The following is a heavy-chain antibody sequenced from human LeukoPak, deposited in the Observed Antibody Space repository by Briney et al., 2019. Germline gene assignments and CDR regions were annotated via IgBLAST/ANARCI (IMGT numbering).Heavy chain of an antibody. CDR3: ALRAPGLNTVGEHDY. CDR1: GYTFTSYD. CDR2: MNPNSGNT. Sequence: ASVKVSCKASGYTFTSYDINWVRQATGQGLEWMGWMNPNSGNTGYAQKFQGRVAMTRNTSISTAYMELSSLRSEDTAVYYCALRAPGLNTVGEHDYWGQGTLVTVSS. V-gene: IGHV1-8*01. J-gene: IGHJ4*02. D-gene: IGHD4-23*01.